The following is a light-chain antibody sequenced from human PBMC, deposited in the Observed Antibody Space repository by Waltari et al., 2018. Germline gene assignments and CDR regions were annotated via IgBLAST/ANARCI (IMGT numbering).Light chain of an antibody. Sequence: QSALTQPPSASGSPGQSVTISSTGPNRDVGCYNFVSWYQQHPGKAPKLMIYEVSKRPPGVPDRFSGSKSGNTASLTVSGLQAEDEADYYCTSYAGSNNWVFGGGTKLTVL. CDR2: EVS. V-gene: IGLV2-8*01. CDR3: TSYAGSNNWV. CDR1: NRDVGCYNF. J-gene: IGLJ3*02.